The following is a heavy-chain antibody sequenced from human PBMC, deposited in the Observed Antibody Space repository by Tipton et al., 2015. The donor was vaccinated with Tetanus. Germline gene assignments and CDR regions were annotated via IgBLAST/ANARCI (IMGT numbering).Heavy chain of an antibody. V-gene: IGHV4-39*01. CDR1: TFSSYL. CDR3: ARHRLTGDTEYGMDV. J-gene: IGHJ6*02. Sequence: TFSSYLMSWVRQPPGKGLEWIGSIYYSGSTYYNPPLKSRVTISVDTSKNKFSLKLSSVTAADTAAYYCARHRLTGDTEYGMDVWGQGTTVTVSS. CDR2: IYYSGST. D-gene: IGHD5-18*01.